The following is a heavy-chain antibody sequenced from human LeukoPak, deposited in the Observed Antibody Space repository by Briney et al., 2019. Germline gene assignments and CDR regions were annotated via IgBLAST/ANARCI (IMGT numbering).Heavy chain of an antibody. D-gene: IGHD1-26*01. CDR2: IYYSGST. V-gene: IGHV4-30-4*08. CDR3: ARAEWELPFDY. J-gene: IGHJ4*02. CDR1: GGSISSGDYY. Sequence: SQTQSLTCTVSGGSISSGDYYWSWIRQPPGTGLEWIGYIYYSGSTYYNPSLKSRVTISVDTSKNQFSLKLSAVTAADTAVYYCARAEWELPFDYWGQGTLVTVSS.